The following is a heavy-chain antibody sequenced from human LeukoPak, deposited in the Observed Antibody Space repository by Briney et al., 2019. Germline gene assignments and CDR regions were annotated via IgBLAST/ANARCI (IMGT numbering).Heavy chain of an antibody. CDR2: LSYDGSHQ. CDR1: GFTFSNYA. V-gene: IGHV3-30*17. Sequence: GRSLRLSCAASGFTFSNYAMHWVRQAPGKGLEWVALLSYDGSHQYYAAPVKGRFTISRDNYNNTVFLQMNSLRTEDTAVYYCARQRVVYFRSWREGTLVTVSS. J-gene: IGHJ5*02. D-gene: IGHD2-15*01. CDR3: ARQRVVYFRS.